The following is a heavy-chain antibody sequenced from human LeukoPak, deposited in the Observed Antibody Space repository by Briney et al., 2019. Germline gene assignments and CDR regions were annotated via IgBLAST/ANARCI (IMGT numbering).Heavy chain of an antibody. V-gene: IGHV3-23*01. CDR3: AKEGGYFDWPFPFDY. D-gene: IGHD3-9*01. CDR2: ISGSGGDT. CDR1: GFTFSSYG. Sequence: GGSLRLSCAASGFTFSSYGMSWVRQAPGKGLEWVSGISGSGGDTYSADSVKGRFTISRDNSKNTLYLQMNSLRAEDTAVYYCAKEGGYFDWPFPFDYCGQGTMVNVSS. J-gene: IGHJ4*02.